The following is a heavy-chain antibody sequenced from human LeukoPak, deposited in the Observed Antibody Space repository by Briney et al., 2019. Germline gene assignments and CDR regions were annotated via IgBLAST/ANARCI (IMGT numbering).Heavy chain of an antibody. V-gene: IGHV1-2*02. Sequence: GASVKVSCKASGYTFTGYYMHWVRQAPGQGLEWMGWINPNSGGTNYAQKFQGRVTMTRDTSISTAYMELSRLRSDDTAVYYCARGDLPRGYGGNSDYWGQGTLVTVSS. J-gene: IGHJ4*02. CDR3: ARGDLPRGYGGNSDY. CDR2: INPNSGGT. D-gene: IGHD4-23*01. CDR1: GYTFTGYY.